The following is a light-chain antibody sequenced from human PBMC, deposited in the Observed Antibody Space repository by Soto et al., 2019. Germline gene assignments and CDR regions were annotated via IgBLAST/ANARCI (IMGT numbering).Light chain of an antibody. Sequence: DIQMTQSPSTLSASVGDRVTITCRASQSISSWLAWYQQKPGKAPKLLIYDASSLESGVPSRFSGSGSGTEFTLTISSLQPDDFATYYCQQNNSYWTFGQGTKVDI. CDR3: QQNNSYWT. CDR1: QSISSW. CDR2: DAS. J-gene: IGKJ1*01. V-gene: IGKV1-5*01.